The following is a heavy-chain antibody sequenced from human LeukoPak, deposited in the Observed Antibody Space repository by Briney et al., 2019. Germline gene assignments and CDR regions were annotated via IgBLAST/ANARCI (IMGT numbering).Heavy chain of an antibody. D-gene: IGHD6-13*01. Sequence: GESLKISCKGSGYSFTSYWIGWVRQMPGKGLEWMGIIYPGDSDTKYSPSFQGQVTISADKSITTAYLQWSSLKAADTAMYYCARQRNIAAAGTLWGQGTLVTVSS. CDR1: GYSFTSYW. CDR2: IYPGDSDT. J-gene: IGHJ4*02. V-gene: IGHV5-51*01. CDR3: ARQRNIAAAGTL.